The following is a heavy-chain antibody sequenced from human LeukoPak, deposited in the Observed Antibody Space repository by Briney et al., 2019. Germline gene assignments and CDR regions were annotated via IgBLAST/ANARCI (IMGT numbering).Heavy chain of an antibody. CDR3: ARVSAWASSWREPKRHYYYGMDV. J-gene: IGHJ6*02. CDR1: GGTFSSYA. CDR2: IIPIFGPA. D-gene: IGHD6-13*01. Sequence: SVKVSCKASGGTFSSYAISWVRQAPGQGLEWMGGIIPIFGPANYAQKFQGRVTITADESTSTAYMELSSLRSEDTAVYYCARVSAWASSWREPKRHYYYGMDVWGQGTTVTVSS. V-gene: IGHV1-69*13.